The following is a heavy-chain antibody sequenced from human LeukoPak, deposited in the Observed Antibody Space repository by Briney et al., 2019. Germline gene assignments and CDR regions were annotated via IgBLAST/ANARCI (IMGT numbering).Heavy chain of an antibody. CDR3: AREGLGELTLDY. D-gene: IGHD3-16*01. J-gene: IGHJ4*01. CDR1: GYTFTSYG. Sequence: ASVKVSCKASGYTFTSYGTSWVRQAPGQGLEWMGWISTDNGDTTYAQKLQGRVTMTTDTSSNAAYMELRSLRSDDTALYYCAREGLGELTLDYWGQGTLVTVSS. V-gene: IGHV1-18*01. CDR2: ISTDNGDT.